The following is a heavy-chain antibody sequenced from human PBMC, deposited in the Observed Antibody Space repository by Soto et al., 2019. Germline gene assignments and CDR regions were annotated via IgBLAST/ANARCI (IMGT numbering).Heavy chain of an antibody. D-gene: IGHD2-15*01. CDR2: IYYNGST. CDR1: GGSVSSRSYF. J-gene: IGHJ5*02. Sequence: QVQVQESGPGLVKPSDTLSLTCTVSGGSVSSRSYFWGWIRQSPGKGLEWIGTIYYNGSTYYHPSLKSRVTLSVATSRNHFSLKLTSVTASDTALYYCARQRVVPATPTNWFDPWGQGTLVTVSS. V-gene: IGHV4-39*01. CDR3: ARQRVVPATPTNWFDP.